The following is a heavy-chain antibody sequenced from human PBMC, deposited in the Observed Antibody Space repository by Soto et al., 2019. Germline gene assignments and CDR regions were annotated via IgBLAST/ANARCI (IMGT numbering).Heavy chain of an antibody. J-gene: IGHJ2*01. Sequence: ETLSPTFTVSGDSISGCYRSWIRQPAGKGLELIGRIYASGSTISNPSLRSRVALSVDKSKNQFSLQLNSVTAAETAMYYCWRDNPGPTTEGAPSYFGLWGRGTLVTVSS. CDR1: GDSISGCY. CDR2: IYASGST. D-gene: IGHD1-1*01. CDR3: WRDNPGPTTEGAPSYFGL. V-gene: IGHV4-4*07.